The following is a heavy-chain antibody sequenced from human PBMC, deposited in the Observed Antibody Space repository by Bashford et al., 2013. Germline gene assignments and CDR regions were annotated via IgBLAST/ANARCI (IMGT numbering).Heavy chain of an antibody. Sequence: ASVKVSCKASGYTFTSYGISWVRQAPGQGLEWMGWISAYNGNTNYAQKLQGRVTMTTDTSTSTAYMELRSLRSDDTAVYYCARAGSMGYDSSGYGFDPWGQGTLVTVSS. J-gene: IGHJ5*02. CDR3: ARAGSMGYDSSGYGFDP. CDR1: GYTFTSYG. D-gene: IGHD3-22*01. CDR2: ISAYNGNT. V-gene: IGHV1-18*01.